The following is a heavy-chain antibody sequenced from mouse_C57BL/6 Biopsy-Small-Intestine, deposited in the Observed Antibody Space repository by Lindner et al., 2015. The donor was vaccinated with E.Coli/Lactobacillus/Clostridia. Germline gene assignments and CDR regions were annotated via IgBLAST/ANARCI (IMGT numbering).Heavy chain of an antibody. CDR2: INPYNGDT. D-gene: IGHD2-3*01. J-gene: IGHJ4*01. CDR1: GYSFTVYF. CDR3: ARDGYYVNYAMDY. V-gene: IGHV1-20*01. Sequence: VQLQESGPEVVKPGASVKMSCKASGYSFTVYFMNWVKQSHGKSLEWIGRINPYNGDTFYNQKFKGKATLTVDKSSSTAHMELRSLTSEDSALYYCARDGYYVNYAMDYWGQGTSVTVSS.